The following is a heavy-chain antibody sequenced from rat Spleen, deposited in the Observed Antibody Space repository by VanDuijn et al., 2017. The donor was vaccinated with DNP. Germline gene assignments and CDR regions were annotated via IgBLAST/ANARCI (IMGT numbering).Heavy chain of an antibody. J-gene: IGHJ4*01. Sequence: EVQLVESGGGLVQPGRSLKLSCAASGLIFTNYGMAWVRQAPKKGLEWVATIVYAGSSSFYGDSVTGRFTVSRDNAKNTLYLQMDSLRSEDTATYYCTTHGSIATISTGAMDVWGQGTSVTVSS. CDR2: IVYAGSSS. CDR1: GLIFTNYG. D-gene: IGHD1-2*01. CDR3: TTHGSIATISTGAMDV. V-gene: IGHV5-29*01.